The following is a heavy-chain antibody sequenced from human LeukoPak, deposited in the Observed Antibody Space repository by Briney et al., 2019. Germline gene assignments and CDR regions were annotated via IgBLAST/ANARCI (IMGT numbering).Heavy chain of an antibody. CDR3: AKDEATSGGGLAS. D-gene: IGHD3-16*01. CDR2: MYTGGTT. V-gene: IGHV3-53*01. CDR1: GFTVSGTH. J-gene: IGHJ4*02. Sequence: GGSLRLSCAASGFTVSGTHMSWVRQAPGKGLEWGSAMYTGGTTYYADSVMGRFTVSRDNSRNTVFLHMNSLRVDDTAVYYCAKDEATSGGGLASWGQGTLVTVSS.